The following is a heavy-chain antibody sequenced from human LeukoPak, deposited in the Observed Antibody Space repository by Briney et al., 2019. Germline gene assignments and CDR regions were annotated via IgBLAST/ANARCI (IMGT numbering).Heavy chain of an antibody. V-gene: IGHV3-23*01. J-gene: IGHJ3*02. CDR2: ISGSGGST. Sequence: GGSLRLSCAASGFTFDDYAMHWVRQAPGKGLEWVSAISGSGGSTYYADSVKGRFTISRDNSKNTLYLQMNSLRAEDTAVYYCAKDPYYYPTFDIWGQGTMVTVSS. D-gene: IGHD3-10*01. CDR1: GFTFDDYA. CDR3: AKDPYYYPTFDI.